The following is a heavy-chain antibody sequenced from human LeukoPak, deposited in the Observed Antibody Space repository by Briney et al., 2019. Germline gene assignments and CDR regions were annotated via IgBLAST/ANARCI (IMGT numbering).Heavy chain of an antibody. Sequence: SETLSLTCAVSGYSISSGYYWGWIRQPPGKGLEWIGSSYHSGSTYYNPSLKSRFTISVDTSKNQFSLKLSSVTAADTAVYYCARKDDYGDYLNFDYWGQGTLVTVSS. V-gene: IGHV4-38-2*01. CDR3: ARKDDYGDYLNFDY. J-gene: IGHJ4*02. CDR1: GYSISSGYY. CDR2: SYHSGST. D-gene: IGHD4-17*01.